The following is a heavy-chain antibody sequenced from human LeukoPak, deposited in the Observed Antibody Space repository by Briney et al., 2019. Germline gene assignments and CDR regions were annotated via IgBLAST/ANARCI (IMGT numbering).Heavy chain of an antibody. J-gene: IGHJ4*02. V-gene: IGHV3-23*01. Sequence: PGGSLRLSCAASGFTFSSYAMSWVRQAPGKGLEWVSAISGSGGSTYYADSVKGRFTISRDNSKDTLYLQMNSLRAEDTAAYYCARDPTYYGSGSYHFDYWGQGTLVTVSS. D-gene: IGHD3-10*01. CDR1: GFTFSSYA. CDR3: ARDPTYYGSGSYHFDY. CDR2: ISGSGGST.